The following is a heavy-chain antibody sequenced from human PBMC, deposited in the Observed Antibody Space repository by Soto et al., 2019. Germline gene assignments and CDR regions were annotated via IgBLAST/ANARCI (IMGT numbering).Heavy chain of an antibody. D-gene: IGHD3-22*01. Sequence: ASVKVSCKVSGGSFSSFSINWVRQAPGQRFEWMGGIIPILGTANFTQKFQDRVTFTADESTATAYMTLSSLTSEDTAFYYCTSFDSNGYSPQNNYWGQGTKVTVSS. CDR3: TSFDSNGYSPQNNY. V-gene: IGHV1-69*13. CDR1: GGSFSSFS. CDR2: IIPILGTA. J-gene: IGHJ4*02.